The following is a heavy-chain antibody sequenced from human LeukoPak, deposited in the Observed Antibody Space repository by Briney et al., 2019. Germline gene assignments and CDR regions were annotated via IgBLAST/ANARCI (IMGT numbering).Heavy chain of an antibody. J-gene: IGHJ4*02. CDR2: IKISGYA. CDR3: AKVRPPPGSGWYGGDDS. Sequence: PGGSLRLFCTASGFTFNNYVMSWVRQAPGKGREWVSSIKISGYADYADSVKGRFTISRDNSKNTLYLQMNSLRVEDTAVYYCAKVRPPPGSGWYGGDDSWGQGTLVTVSS. D-gene: IGHD6-19*01. CDR1: GFTFNNYV. V-gene: IGHV3-23*01.